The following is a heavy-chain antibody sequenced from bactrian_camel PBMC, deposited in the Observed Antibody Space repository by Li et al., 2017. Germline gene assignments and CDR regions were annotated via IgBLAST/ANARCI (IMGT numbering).Heavy chain of an antibody. Sequence: HVQLVESGGGSVQSGGSLRLSCAASGSGYISGTYCLGWFRQVPGKKREGVAAIAPSTGSTYYDDSIKGRFTVSHVNSNNTLHLQMNSLKPEDTAVYYCAADLGWCSSAPLQREFRNWGQGTQVTVS. V-gene: IGHV3S1*01. D-gene: IGHD6*01. J-gene: IGHJ4*01. CDR2: IAPSTGST. CDR3: AADLGWCSSAPLQREFRN. CDR1: GSGYISGTYC.